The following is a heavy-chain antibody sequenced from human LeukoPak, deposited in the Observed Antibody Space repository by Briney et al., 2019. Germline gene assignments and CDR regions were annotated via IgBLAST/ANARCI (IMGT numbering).Heavy chain of an antibody. CDR3: TRXGHGSSGYYFDY. J-gene: IGHJ4*02. D-gene: IGHD3-22*01. CDR1: FTFXDYA. Sequence: FTFXDYAMSWVRQAPGKGLEWVGFIRSKAYGGTTEYAASVKGRFTISRDDSKSIAYLQMNSLKTEDKTVYYXTRXGHGSSGYYFDYWGQGTLVTVSS. CDR2: IRSKAYGGTT. V-gene: IGHV3-49*04.